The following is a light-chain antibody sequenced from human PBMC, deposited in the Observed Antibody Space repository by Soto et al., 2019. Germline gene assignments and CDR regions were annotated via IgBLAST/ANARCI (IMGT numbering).Light chain of an antibody. Sequence: QSVLTQPPSASGTPGHRVTISCSGSGSNFGSNTVNWYQHLPGTAPKLLIYNNDQRPSGVPDRFSGSKSGTSAYLAISGLQSDDEADYYWAAWDDRLKGYVFGTGTKVTVL. CDR3: AAWDDRLKGYV. V-gene: IGLV1-44*01. CDR1: GSNFGSNT. J-gene: IGLJ1*01. CDR2: NND.